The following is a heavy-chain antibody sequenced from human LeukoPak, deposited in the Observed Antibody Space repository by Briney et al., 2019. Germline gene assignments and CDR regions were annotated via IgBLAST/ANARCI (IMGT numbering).Heavy chain of an antibody. D-gene: IGHD3-22*01. Sequence: ASVKVSCKASGYTFTSYYMHWVRQAPGQGLEWMGIINPSGGSTSYAQKFQGRVTMTRDTSTSTVYMELSSLRSEDTTVYYCAREYYYDSSGYDENAFDIWGQGTMVTVSS. CDR3: AREYYYDSSGYDENAFDI. V-gene: IGHV1-46*01. J-gene: IGHJ3*02. CDR2: INPSGGST. CDR1: GYTFTSYY.